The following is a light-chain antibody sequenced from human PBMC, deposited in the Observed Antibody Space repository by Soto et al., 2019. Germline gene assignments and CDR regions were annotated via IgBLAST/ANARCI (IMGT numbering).Light chain of an antibody. CDR1: QSISSR. V-gene: IGKV1-5*01. J-gene: IGKJ1*01. CDR2: DAS. Sequence: DIQMTQSPSTLSASVGDRVTITCRASQSISSRLAWYQQKPGKAPKFLIYDASSLESGVPSRFSGSGSGTEFTLTISSLQPDDFGTYYCQQYNSYSVTFGQGTKVDIK. CDR3: QQYNSYSVT.